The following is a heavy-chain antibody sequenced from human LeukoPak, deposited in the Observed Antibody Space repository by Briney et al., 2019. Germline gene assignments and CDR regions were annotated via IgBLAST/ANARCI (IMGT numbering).Heavy chain of an antibody. Sequence: PGGSLRLSCAASGFTFSSYGMHWVRQAPGKGLGWVAFIRYDGSNKYYADSVKGRFTISRDNSKNTLYLQMNSLRAEDTAVYYCAKDLDRYCSGGSCYADYWGQGTLVTVSS. V-gene: IGHV3-30*02. CDR3: AKDLDRYCSGGSCYADY. CDR2: IRYDGSNK. J-gene: IGHJ4*02. D-gene: IGHD2-15*01. CDR1: GFTFSSYG.